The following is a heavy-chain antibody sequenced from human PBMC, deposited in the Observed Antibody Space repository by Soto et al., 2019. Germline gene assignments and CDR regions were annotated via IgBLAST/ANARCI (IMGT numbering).Heavy chain of an antibody. CDR1: GGSISSSDW. Sequence: PSETLSLTCAVSGGSISSSDWWRWVRQPPGKGLEWIGEIYHSGSTNYNPSLKRRVTISVDKSKNQFSLKLSSVTAADTAVYFCARLPGYCSGDSCRIDYWGQGTLVTVSS. J-gene: IGHJ4*02. V-gene: IGHV4-4*02. CDR2: IYHSGST. CDR3: ARLPGYCSGDSCRIDY. D-gene: IGHD2-15*01.